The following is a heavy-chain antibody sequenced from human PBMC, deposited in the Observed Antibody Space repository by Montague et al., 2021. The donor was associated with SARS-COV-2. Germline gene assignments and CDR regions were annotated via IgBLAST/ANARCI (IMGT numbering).Heavy chain of an antibody. CDR2: IYTSGTT. CDR3: AGGSGIINFYNSGMDV. Sequence: SETLSLTCTVSGGSISSYYWSWIRQPAGKGLEWIGRIYTSGTTNYNPSLKSRVTMSADTSKIQFSLKLSSVTAADTAVYYCAGGSGIINFYNSGMDVWGQGTTVTVSS. V-gene: IGHV4-4*07. D-gene: IGHD3-10*01. J-gene: IGHJ6*02. CDR1: GGSISSYY.